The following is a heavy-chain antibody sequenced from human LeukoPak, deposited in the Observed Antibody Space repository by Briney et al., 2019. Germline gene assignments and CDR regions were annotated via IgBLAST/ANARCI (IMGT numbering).Heavy chain of an antibody. V-gene: IGHV1-2*02. Sequence: ASVKVSCKASGYTLTGYYMHWVRQAPGQGLEWMGWINPNSGGTNFAQKFQGRVTMTRDTSISTAYMELSRLRSDDTAVYFCARYIAAAPFDYWGQGTLVTVSS. CDR2: INPNSGGT. CDR1: GYTLTGYY. D-gene: IGHD6-13*01. J-gene: IGHJ4*02. CDR3: ARYIAAAPFDY.